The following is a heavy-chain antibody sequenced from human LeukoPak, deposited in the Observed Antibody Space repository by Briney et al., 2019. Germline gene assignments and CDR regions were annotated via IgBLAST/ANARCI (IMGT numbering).Heavy chain of an antibody. CDR2: KYYSGSA. V-gene: IGHV4-31*03. J-gene: IGHJ3*02. CDR3: ATPYCSSISCLDVFNM. CDR1: GVSVSDGRYY. D-gene: IGHD2-2*01. Sequence: SYTLSLTCNVSGVSVSDGRYYWTWIRHHPGKSLEWIGYKYYSGSAKYNPSLKSRLTISIDTSKNQFSLQLSSVTAADTATYYCATPYCSSISCLDVFNMWGQGTRVTVSS.